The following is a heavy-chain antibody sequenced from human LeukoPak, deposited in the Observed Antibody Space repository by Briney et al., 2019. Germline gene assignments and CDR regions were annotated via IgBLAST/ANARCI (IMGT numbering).Heavy chain of an antibody. V-gene: IGHV3-21*01. Sequence: PACSLRLSCAASGFTFSNYAMSWLLQAPGKGLQLVSSISSSGGYIYYADSVKGRFTISRDNAKNSLSLQMNSLTAEDTAVYYCARDPGYCDSTSCYDNYFDYWGQGTLVTVSS. CDR3: ARDPGYCDSTSCYDNYFDY. J-gene: IGHJ4*02. CDR2: ISSSGGYI. CDR1: GFTFSNYA. D-gene: IGHD2-2*01.